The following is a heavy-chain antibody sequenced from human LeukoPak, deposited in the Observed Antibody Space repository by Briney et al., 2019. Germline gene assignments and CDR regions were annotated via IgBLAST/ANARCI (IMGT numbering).Heavy chain of an antibody. V-gene: IGHV1-2*02. CDR1: GYTFTGYY. Sequence: ASVKVSCKASGYTFTGYYMHWVRQAPGQGLEWMGWINPNSGGTNYAQKFQGRVTMTRDTSISTAYMELSRLRSDDTAVYYCARDGGYSYGYYYYYMDVWGKGTTVTASS. J-gene: IGHJ6*03. CDR3: ARDGGYSYGYYYYYMDV. CDR2: INPNSGGT. D-gene: IGHD5-18*01.